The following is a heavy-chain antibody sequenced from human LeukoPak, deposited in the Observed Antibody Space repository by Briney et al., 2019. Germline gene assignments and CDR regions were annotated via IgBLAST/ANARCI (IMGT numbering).Heavy chain of an antibody. Sequence: SETLSLTCAVYGGSFSGYYWSWIRQPPGKGLEWIGRIYTSGSTNYNPSLKSRVTMSVDTSKNQFSLKLSSVTAADTAVYYCARAPGEYYFDYWGQGTLVTVSS. CDR3: ARAPGEYYFDY. V-gene: IGHV4-59*10. CDR2: IYTSGST. CDR1: GGSFSGYY. D-gene: IGHD3-10*01. J-gene: IGHJ4*02.